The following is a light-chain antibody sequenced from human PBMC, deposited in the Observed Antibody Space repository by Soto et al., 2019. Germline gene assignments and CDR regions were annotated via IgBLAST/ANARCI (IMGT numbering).Light chain of an antibody. CDR2: AAS. J-gene: IGKJ4*01. Sequence: DIQMTQSPSSVSASVGDRFTVTCRASQGISSYLAWYQHKPGKAPRLLMYAASSLQSGVPSRFTGSGSGTDFTLTINSLEPEDFATYFCQQANSPPLTFGGGTKVDIK. V-gene: IGKV1-12*01. CDR1: QGISSY. CDR3: QQANSPPLT.